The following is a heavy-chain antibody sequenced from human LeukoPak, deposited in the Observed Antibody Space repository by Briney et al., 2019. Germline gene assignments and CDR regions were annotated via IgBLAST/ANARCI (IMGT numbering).Heavy chain of an antibody. V-gene: IGHV4-34*01. CDR3: ARGRKYSRAYYYYYMDV. Sequence: SDTLSLTCAVYGRSFSGYYWSWIRQPPGKGLEWIGEINHSGSTNYNPSLKSRVTISVDTYKNQFSLKLSSVTAADTAVYYCARGRKYSRAYYYYYMDVWGKGPTVSVS. CDR1: GRSFSGYY. D-gene: IGHD5-18*01. CDR2: INHSGST. J-gene: IGHJ6*03.